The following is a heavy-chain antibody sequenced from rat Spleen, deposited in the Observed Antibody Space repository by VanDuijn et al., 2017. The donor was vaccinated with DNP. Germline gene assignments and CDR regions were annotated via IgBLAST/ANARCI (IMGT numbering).Heavy chain of an antibody. Sequence: QVQLKESGPGLVQPSQTLSLTCTVSGFSLTNYGLNWVRQPPGKGLEWIAAISSGGNTYSKSGLKSRLSISRDTSKSQVFLKMNSLRSEDTATYYCAKDPRDFDYWGQGVMVTVSS. J-gene: IGHJ2*01. V-gene: IGHV2S12*01. CDR2: ISSGGNT. CDR1: GFSLTNYG. CDR3: AKDPRDFDY. D-gene: IGHD4-3*01.